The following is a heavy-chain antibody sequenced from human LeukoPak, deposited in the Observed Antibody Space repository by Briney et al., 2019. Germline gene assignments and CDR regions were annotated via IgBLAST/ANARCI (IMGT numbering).Heavy chain of an antibody. V-gene: IGHV3-30*02. CDR2: IRYDGSNK. CDR3: AKALDYSGSYYFDY. J-gene: IGHJ4*02. Sequence: GGSLRLSCAASGFTFSSYGMHWVRQAPGKGLEWVAFIRYDGSNKYYADSVKGRFTISRDNSKDTLYLQMNSLRAEDTAVYYCAKALDYSGSYYFDYWGQGTLVTVSS. CDR1: GFTFSSYG. D-gene: IGHD1-26*01.